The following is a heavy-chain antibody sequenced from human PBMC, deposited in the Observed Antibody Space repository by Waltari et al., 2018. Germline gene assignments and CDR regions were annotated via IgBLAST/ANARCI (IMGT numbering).Heavy chain of an antibody. J-gene: IGHJ3*02. V-gene: IGHV1-3*01. CDR3: ARYLYGDPADAFDI. Sequence: QVQLAQSGAEVKKPGASVKVSCKASGYPFTSYAMHWVRQAPGQRLEWMGWINAGNGNTKYSQKFQGRVTITRDTSASTAYMELSSLRSEDTAVYYCARYLYGDPADAFDIWGQGTMVTVSS. D-gene: IGHD4-17*01. CDR2: INAGNGNT. CDR1: GYPFTSYA.